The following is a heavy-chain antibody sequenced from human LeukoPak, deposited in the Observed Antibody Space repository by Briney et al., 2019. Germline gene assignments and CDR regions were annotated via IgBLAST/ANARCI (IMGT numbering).Heavy chain of an antibody. CDR1: GFTFSFYW. CDR2: INQDGSEK. V-gene: IGHV3-7*01. J-gene: IGHJ6*03. CDR3: ARPSADMDV. D-gene: IGHD2-2*01. Sequence: GGSLRLSCAASGFTFSFYWMSWVRQAPGKGLEWVANINQDGSEKYYVDSVKGRFTISRDNAKNSLYLQMNSLRAEDTAVYYCARPSADMDVWGKGTTVTVSS.